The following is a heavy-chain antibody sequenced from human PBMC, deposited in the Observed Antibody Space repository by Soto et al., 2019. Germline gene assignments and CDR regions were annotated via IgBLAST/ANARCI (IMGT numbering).Heavy chain of an antibody. CDR2: IRSKAYGGTT. V-gene: IGHV3-49*03. CDR3: TRDIYGGNAVGDY. J-gene: IGHJ4*02. Sequence: SLRLSCTASGFTFGDYAMSWFRQAPGKGLEWVGFIRSKAYGGTTEYAASVKGRFTISRDDSKSIAYLQMNSLKTEDTAVYYCTRDIYGGNAVGDYWGQGTLVTVSS. CDR1: GFTFGDYA. D-gene: IGHD2-15*01.